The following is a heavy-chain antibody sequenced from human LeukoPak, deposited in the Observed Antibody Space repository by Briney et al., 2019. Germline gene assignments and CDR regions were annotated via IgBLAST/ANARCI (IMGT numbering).Heavy chain of an antibody. Sequence: GGSLRLSCVASGFTFRSYGMHWVRQAPGKGLEWVAVIWNDGNNKYYADSVKGRFTISRDNPKNTLYLQMNSLRAEDTAVYYCARELTYYYDSSGYYSPYFDYWGQGTLVTVSS. D-gene: IGHD3-22*01. CDR1: GFTFRSYG. J-gene: IGHJ4*02. CDR2: IWNDGNNK. V-gene: IGHV3-33*01. CDR3: ARELTYYYDSSGYYSPYFDY.